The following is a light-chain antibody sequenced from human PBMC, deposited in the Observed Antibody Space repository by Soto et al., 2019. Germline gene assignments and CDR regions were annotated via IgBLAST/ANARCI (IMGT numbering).Light chain of an antibody. CDR1: QSVSSY. Sequence: EIVMTQSPATLSVSPGEGATLSCRASQSVSSYLAWYQQKAGQSPRLLIYGSSTRATGIPARFSGSGSGTDFTLTISSLQSEDFAVYYCQQYNKWPITFGGGTKVEIK. V-gene: IGKV3-15*01. CDR2: GSS. CDR3: QQYNKWPIT. J-gene: IGKJ4*01.